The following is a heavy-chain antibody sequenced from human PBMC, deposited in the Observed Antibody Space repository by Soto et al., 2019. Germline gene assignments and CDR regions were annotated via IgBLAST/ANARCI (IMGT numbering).Heavy chain of an antibody. Sequence: QTLSLTCAISGDSVSGNSAAWNWIRQSPSRGLEWLGRTYYRSKWYNDYAVSVKSRITVTPDTSKNQFSLHLNSVTPEDTAVYYCERESSYYESSDSYVDYWGQGALVTVSS. CDR3: ERESSYYESSDSYVDY. D-gene: IGHD3-16*01. CDR2: TYYRSKWYN. J-gene: IGHJ4*02. V-gene: IGHV6-1*01. CDR1: GDSVSGNSAA.